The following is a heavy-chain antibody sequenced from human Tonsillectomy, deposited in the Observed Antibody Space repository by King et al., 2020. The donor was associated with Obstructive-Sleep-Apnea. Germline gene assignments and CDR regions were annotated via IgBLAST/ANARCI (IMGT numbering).Heavy chain of an antibody. Sequence: HVQLVESGGGVVQPGRSLRLSCAASGFTFSSYAMHWVRQAPGKGLELVAVISFDGSNKYYAVSVKGRFTISSDNSKNTLYLQMNSLRAEDTAVYYCARLGIAAAGTWLYYFDYWGQGTLVTVSS. CDR3: ARLGIAAAGTWLYYFDY. CDR1: GFTFSSYA. J-gene: IGHJ4*02. D-gene: IGHD6-13*01. CDR2: ISFDGSNK. V-gene: IGHV3-30*04.